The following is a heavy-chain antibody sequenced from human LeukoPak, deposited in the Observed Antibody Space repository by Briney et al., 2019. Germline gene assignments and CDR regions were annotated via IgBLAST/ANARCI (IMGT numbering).Heavy chain of an antibody. D-gene: IGHD3-10*01. CDR3: ARDADYGSGSYRFDY. V-gene: IGHV4-34*01. J-gene: IGHJ4*02. CDR2: IYHSGST. Sequence: PSETLSLTCAVYGGSFSGYYWSWIRQPPGKGLEWIGEIYHSGSTNYNPSLKSRVTISVDKSKNQFSLKLSSVTAADTAVYYCARDADYGSGSYRFDYWGQGTLVTVSS. CDR1: GGSFSGYY.